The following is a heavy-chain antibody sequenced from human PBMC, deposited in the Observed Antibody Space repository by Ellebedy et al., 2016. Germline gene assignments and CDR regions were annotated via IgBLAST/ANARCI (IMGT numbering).Heavy chain of an antibody. CDR3: VRGFAVTTLSSYFYAMDV. D-gene: IGHD4-17*01. CDR2: IHSDGST. Sequence: GESLKISCAASEFTASNNYMNWVRQAPGKGLEWVSVIHSDGSTYYADSVKGRFTISRDKSKNTLYLQLNSLRAEDTAVYYCVRGFAVTTLSSYFYAMDVWGQGTTVTVSS. J-gene: IGHJ6*02. V-gene: IGHV3-53*01. CDR1: EFTASNNY.